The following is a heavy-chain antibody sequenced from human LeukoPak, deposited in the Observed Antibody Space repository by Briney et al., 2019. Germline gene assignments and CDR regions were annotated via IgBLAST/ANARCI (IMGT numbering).Heavy chain of an antibody. CDR1: GGSFSGYY. D-gene: IGHD3-22*01. V-gene: IGHV4-34*01. CDR3: ARGSYYDSSGYYRRRPKYFQH. CDR2: INHSGST. Sequence: PSETLSLTCAVYGGSFSGYYWSWIRQPPGKGLEWIGEINHSGSTNYNPSLKSRVTISVDTSKNQFSLKLRSVTAADTAVYYCARGSYYDSSGYYRRRPKYFQHWGQGTLVTVSS. J-gene: IGHJ1*01.